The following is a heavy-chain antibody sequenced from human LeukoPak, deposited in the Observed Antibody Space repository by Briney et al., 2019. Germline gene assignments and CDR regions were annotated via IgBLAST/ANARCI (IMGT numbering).Heavy chain of an antibody. CDR1: GFTFSSYA. CDR3: ARAMMVVTNLWGVYDY. J-gene: IGHJ4*02. CDR2: ISAGGGTT. V-gene: IGHV3-23*01. Sequence: GGSLRLSCAASGFTFSSYAMSWVRQAPGKGLEWVSGISAGGGTTYDTDSVKVRFTISRDNSKNTLYLQMNSLRAEDTAVYFCARAMMVVTNLWGVYDYWGQGTLATVSS. D-gene: IGHD3-22*01.